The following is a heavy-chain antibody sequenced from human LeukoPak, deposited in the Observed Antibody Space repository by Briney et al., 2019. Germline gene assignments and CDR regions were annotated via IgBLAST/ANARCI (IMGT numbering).Heavy chain of an antibody. V-gene: IGHV3-7*03. CDR2: VKHDGSAK. Sequence: GGSLRLSCAASGFIFSRYWMSWVRQAPGKGLKWVANVKHDGSAKFYVDSVRGRFTISRENAKSSLYLQMNSLRVEDTAVYYCARGGIWGQGRMVTVSS. J-gene: IGHJ3*02. CDR1: GFIFSRYW. CDR3: ARGGI.